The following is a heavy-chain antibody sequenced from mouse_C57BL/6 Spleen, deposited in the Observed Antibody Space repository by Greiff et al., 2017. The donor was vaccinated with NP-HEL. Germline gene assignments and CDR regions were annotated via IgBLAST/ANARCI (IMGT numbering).Heavy chain of an antibody. CDR1: GYTFTDYY. V-gene: IGHV1-26*01. Sequence: EVQLQQSGPELVKPGASVKISCKASGYTFTDYYMNWVKQSHGKSLEWIGDINPNNGGTSYNQKFKGKATLTVDKSSSTAYMELRSLTSEDSAVYYCARGGSSSYYYAMDYWGQGTSVTVSS. CDR2: INPNNGGT. D-gene: IGHD1-1*01. CDR3: ARGGSSSYYYAMDY. J-gene: IGHJ4*01.